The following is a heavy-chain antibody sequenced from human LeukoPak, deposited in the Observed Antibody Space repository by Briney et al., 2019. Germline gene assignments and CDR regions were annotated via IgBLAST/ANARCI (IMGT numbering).Heavy chain of an antibody. CDR3: ARFCGSPRWNSGYYYGIDV. D-gene: IGHD1-1*01. CDR1: GGSIKSNNW. V-gene: IGHV4-4*02. Sequence: PSETLSLTCAVSGGSIKSNNWWSWVRQPPGKGLEGIGEIYHSGGTNYNPSLERRVTVSVDKSKNQCSLALSSVTAAHTAVYYSARFCGSPRWNSGYYYGIDVWGQGTTVTASS. CDR2: IYHSGGT. J-gene: IGHJ6*02.